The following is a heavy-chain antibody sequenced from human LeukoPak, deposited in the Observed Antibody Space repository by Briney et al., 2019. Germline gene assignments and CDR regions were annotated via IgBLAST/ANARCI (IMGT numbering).Heavy chain of an antibody. V-gene: IGHV3-49*04. J-gene: IGHJ4*02. CDR2: IRSKAYGETT. Sequence: GGSLRLSCAASGFTFSSYAMSWVRQAPGKGLEWVGFIRSKAYGETTEYAASVKGRFTISRDDSKSIAYLQMNSLKSEDTAVYYCTREPYVYGSGTFHWGQGTLVTVSS. D-gene: IGHD3-10*01. CDR3: TREPYVYGSGTFH. CDR1: GFTFSSYA.